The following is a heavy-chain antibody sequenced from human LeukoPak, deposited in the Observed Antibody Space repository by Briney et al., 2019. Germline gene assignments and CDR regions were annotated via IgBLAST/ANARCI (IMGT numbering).Heavy chain of an antibody. CDR2: IYSGGST. V-gene: IGHV3-53*01. CDR1: GFTVSSNY. Sequence: TGGSLRLSCAASGFTVSSNYMSWVRQAPGKGLEWVSVIYSGGSTYYADSVKGRFTISRDNSKNTLYLQMNSLRAEDTAVYYCANYDFWSGRYYFDYWGQGTLATVSS. J-gene: IGHJ4*02. D-gene: IGHD3-3*01. CDR3: ANYDFWSGRYYFDY.